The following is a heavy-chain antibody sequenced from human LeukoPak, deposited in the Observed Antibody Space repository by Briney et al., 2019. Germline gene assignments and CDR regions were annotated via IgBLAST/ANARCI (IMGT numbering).Heavy chain of an antibody. D-gene: IGHD6-13*01. CDR2: INPSGGST. J-gene: IGHJ4*02. Sequence: ASVKVSCKASGYTFTSYYMHWVRQAPGQGLEWMGIINPSGGSTSYAQKFQGRVTMTRDTSISTAYMELSRLRSDDTAVYYCARGVRIAAAGTEGDPSFDYWGQGTLVTVSS. CDR3: ARGVRIAAAGTEGDPSFDY. V-gene: IGHV1-46*01. CDR1: GYTFTSYY.